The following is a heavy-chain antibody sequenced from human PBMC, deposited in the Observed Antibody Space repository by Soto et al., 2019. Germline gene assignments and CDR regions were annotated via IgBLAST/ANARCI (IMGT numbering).Heavy chain of an antibody. CDR1: GFTFSSYG. J-gene: IGHJ4*02. V-gene: IGHV3-30*03. Sequence: GGSLRLSCAASGFTFSSYGMHWVRQAPGKGLEWVAVISFDGSDKYYADSIKGRFTISRDNSKNTLYLQMNSLRAEDTAVYYCAIDYGPYWGQGTLVTVSS. D-gene: IGHD4-17*01. CDR3: AIDYGPY. CDR2: ISFDGSDK.